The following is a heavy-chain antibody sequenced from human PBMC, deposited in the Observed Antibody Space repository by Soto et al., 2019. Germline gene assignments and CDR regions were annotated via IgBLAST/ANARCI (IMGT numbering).Heavy chain of an antibody. D-gene: IGHD3-10*01. CDR3: ARGGYHGPGSSDPYFYYGMHV. J-gene: IGHJ6*02. CDR2: TYYRSRWYH. Sequence: PSQTLSLTCAISGDSVSSNSAAWNWIRQSPSRGLEWLGRTYYRSRWYHDYEVSVKSRITINPDTSKNLFSLQLNSVTPEDTAVYYCARGGYHGPGSSDPYFYYGMHVWGQGTTVTVSS. CDR1: GDSVSSNSAA. V-gene: IGHV6-1*01.